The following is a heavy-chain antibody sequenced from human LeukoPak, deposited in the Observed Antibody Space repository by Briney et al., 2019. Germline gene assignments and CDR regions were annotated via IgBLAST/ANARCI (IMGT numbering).Heavy chain of an antibody. CDR2: IKQDGSEK. J-gene: IGHJ6*02. V-gene: IGHV3-7*02. CDR1: RFSFSSYW. Sequence: GGSLRLSCAASRFSFSSYWMSWVRQAPGKGPEWVANIKQDGSEKYYVVSVKGRFTISRDNAKNSLYLQMNSLRAEDTAVYYCASQDYYYGMDVWGQGTTVTVSS. CDR3: ASQDYYYGMDV.